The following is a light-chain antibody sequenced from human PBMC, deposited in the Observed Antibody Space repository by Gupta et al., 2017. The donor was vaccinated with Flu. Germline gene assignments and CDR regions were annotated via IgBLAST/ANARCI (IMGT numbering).Light chain of an antibody. V-gene: IGLV8-61*01. CDR2: STN. J-gene: IGLJ3*02. Sequence: QTVVTQEPSFSVSPGGTVTLTCGLSSGSVSTSYYPSWYQQTPGQAPRTLFYSTNTRSSGVPDRFSGSILGNKAALTITGAQADDESDYYCVLYMGSGMWVFGGGTKLTVL. CDR3: VLYMGSGMWV. CDR1: SGSVSTSYY.